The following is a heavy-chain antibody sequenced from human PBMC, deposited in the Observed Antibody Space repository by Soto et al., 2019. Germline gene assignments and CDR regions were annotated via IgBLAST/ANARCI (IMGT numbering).Heavy chain of an antibody. Sequence: EESVRICCSISGDNPFRYAIACLLQMPGKGPEWMGVIYAGDSETTYSPSFQGQVRISADKSISTAYLQWSSLKDPHTAMYFCATLVLRYAGTRYFDSWGQGTLVTVSS. D-gene: IGHD3-16*01. J-gene: IGHJ4*02. CDR2: IYAGDSET. CDR3: ATLVLRYAGTRYFDS. CDR1: GDNPFRYA. V-gene: IGHV5-51*01.